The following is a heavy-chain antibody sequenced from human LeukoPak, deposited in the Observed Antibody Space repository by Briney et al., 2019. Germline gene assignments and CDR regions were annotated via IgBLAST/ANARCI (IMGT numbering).Heavy chain of an antibody. Sequence: PGGSLRLSCAASGFTVSSNYMSWVRQAPGKGLEWVSIIYTDGNTLYTDSVKGRFTISRDNSKNTLYLQMNSLRAEDSAVYYCARGVELYSSGWFLWGQGTLVTVSS. CDR1: GFTVSSNY. J-gene: IGHJ4*02. CDR2: IYTDGNT. CDR3: ARGVELYSSGWFL. V-gene: IGHV3-66*01. D-gene: IGHD6-19*01.